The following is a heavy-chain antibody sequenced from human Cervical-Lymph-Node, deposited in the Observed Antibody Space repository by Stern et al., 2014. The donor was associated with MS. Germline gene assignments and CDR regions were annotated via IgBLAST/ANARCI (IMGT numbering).Heavy chain of an antibody. Sequence: EVHLVESGGDLVQPGGSLRLSCAASGFTFRSYWMSWVRQAPGRGLEWVANLNEDGSEKYYVDSVKGRFTISRDNAKNSLYLQMNSLRAEDTAVYFCARGRSVDYWGQGTLVTVSS. CDR1: GFTFRSYW. CDR2: LNEDGSEK. J-gene: IGHJ4*02. CDR3: ARGRSVDY. V-gene: IGHV3-7*03.